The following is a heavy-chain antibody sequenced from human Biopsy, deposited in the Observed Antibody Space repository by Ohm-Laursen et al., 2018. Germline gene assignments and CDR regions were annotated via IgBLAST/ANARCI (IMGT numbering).Heavy chain of an antibody. J-gene: IGHJ4*02. Sequence: SVKVSCNASGGTYSNYAISWVRQAPGEGLEWMGGIIAVSGLVNYAPKFQGRVSITADKSTTTAYMELSNLKSEDTAVYYCATPFQYYDSWGGYPPFDHWGQGTLVTVSS. CDR2: IIAVSGLV. D-gene: IGHD3-3*01. CDR3: ATPFQYYDSWGGYPPFDH. CDR1: GGTYSNYA. V-gene: IGHV1-69*10.